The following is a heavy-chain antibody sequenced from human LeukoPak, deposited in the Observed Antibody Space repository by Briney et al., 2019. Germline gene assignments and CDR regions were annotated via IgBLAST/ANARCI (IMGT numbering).Heavy chain of an antibody. V-gene: IGHV3-21*01. D-gene: IGHD6-13*01. J-gene: IGHJ5*02. Sequence: PGGSLRLSCAASGFTFSSYSMNWVRQAPGKGLEWVSSISSSSSYIYYADSEKGRFTISRDNAKNSLYLQMNSLRAEDTAVYYCAREVSSTPNGDWFDPWGQGTLVTVSS. CDR1: GFTFSSYS. CDR2: ISSSSSYI. CDR3: AREVSSTPNGDWFDP.